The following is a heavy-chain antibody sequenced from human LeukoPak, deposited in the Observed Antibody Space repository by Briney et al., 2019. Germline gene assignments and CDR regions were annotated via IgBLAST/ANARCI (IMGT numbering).Heavy chain of an antibody. CDR2: ISSSSSYI. Sequence: KPGGSLRLSCAASGFTFSSYSMNWVRQAPGKGLEWVSSISSSSSYIYYADSVKGRFTISRDNAKSSLYLQMNSLRAEDTAVYYCAREDCSSTSCYSFDYWGQGTLVTVSS. CDR1: GFTFSSYS. D-gene: IGHD2-2*01. J-gene: IGHJ4*02. V-gene: IGHV3-21*01. CDR3: AREDCSSTSCYSFDY.